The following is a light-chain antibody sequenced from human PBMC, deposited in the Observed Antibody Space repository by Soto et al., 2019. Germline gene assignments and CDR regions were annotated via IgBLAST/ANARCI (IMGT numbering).Light chain of an antibody. J-gene: IGLJ1*01. V-gene: IGLV2-14*01. CDR2: EVS. CDR1: RSDAAAYNS. CDR3: SSHTISDYYA. Sequence: QSALTQPASVSGSPGQSITISCTGTRSDAAAYNSVSWYQQYPGKAPKHMIYEVSNRPSGVSNRFSGSKSGNTASLTTSGLQAEDEADYYCSSHTISDYYAFGSGTKLTVL.